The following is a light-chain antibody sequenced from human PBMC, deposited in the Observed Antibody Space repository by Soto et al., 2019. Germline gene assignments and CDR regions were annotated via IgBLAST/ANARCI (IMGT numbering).Light chain of an antibody. Sequence: EIVMTQSPATLSVSPGERATLSCRASQSVSSNLAWYQQKPGQAPSLLIYGASTRATGITARFSGSGSGTEFTLTISSLQSEDFAVYYCQHYNNWPRTFGQGTKVEIK. CDR2: GAS. J-gene: IGKJ1*01. V-gene: IGKV3-15*01. CDR1: QSVSSN. CDR3: QHYNNWPRT.